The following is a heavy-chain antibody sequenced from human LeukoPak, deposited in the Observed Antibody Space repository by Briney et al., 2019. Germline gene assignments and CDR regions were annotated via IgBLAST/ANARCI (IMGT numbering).Heavy chain of an antibody. Sequence: GGSLRHSCAASGFTFSRSAIHWVRQSAGKGLEWVGQIDKKDKGYATATVYAASVKGRFTISRDDSINTAYLQMKSLKTEDTALYYCTRDSGTYNWFDPWGQGTLVTVSS. CDR3: TRDSGTYNWFDP. CDR2: IDKKDKGYAT. V-gene: IGHV3-73*01. CDR1: GFTFSRSA. J-gene: IGHJ5*02. D-gene: IGHD1-26*01.